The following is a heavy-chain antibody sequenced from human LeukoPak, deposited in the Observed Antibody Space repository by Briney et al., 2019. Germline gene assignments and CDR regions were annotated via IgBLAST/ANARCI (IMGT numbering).Heavy chain of an antibody. J-gene: IGHJ6*02. CDR2: IYTSGST. Sequence: PSQTLSLTCTVSGGSISSGDYYWSWIRQPAGKGLEWIGRIYTSGSTNYNPSLKSRVTMSVDTSKNQFSLKLSSVTAADTAVYYCARDLGVVVAATNYYYYYGMDVWGQGTTVTVSS. CDR3: ARDLGVVVAATNYYYYYGMDV. V-gene: IGHV4-61*02. D-gene: IGHD2-15*01. CDR1: GGSISSGDYY.